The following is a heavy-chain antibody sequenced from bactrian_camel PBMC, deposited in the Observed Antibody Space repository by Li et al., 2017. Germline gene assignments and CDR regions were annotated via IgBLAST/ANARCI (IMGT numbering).Heavy chain of an antibody. J-gene: IGHJ7*01. Sequence: LVEFGGFVFHPGGSLILSCVVSGFTFSSYDMSWVRQAPGKGLEWVSAINSGGGSIYYAEFLKGRFSISQDNAKNTLYLQLNSLKTEDTAMYYCTKDSTDAKWENKKGGKG. CDR2: INSGGGSI. V-gene: IGHV3S40*01. CDR1: GFTFSSYD. D-gene: IGHD1*01.